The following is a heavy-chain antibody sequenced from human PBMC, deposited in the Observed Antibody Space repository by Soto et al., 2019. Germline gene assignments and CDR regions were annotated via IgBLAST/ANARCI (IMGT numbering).Heavy chain of an antibody. V-gene: IGHV4-34*01. Sequence: KTSETLSLTCAVYAGSFSGYYWSWIRQPPGKGLEWIGEINHSGSTNYNPSLKSRVTISVDTSKNQFSLKLSSVTAADTAVYYRARGKLSDYVWGSYRYHFDYWGQGTVVTVS. D-gene: IGHD3-16*02. CDR3: ARGKLSDYVWGSYRYHFDY. CDR2: INHSGST. CDR1: AGSFSGYY. J-gene: IGHJ4*02.